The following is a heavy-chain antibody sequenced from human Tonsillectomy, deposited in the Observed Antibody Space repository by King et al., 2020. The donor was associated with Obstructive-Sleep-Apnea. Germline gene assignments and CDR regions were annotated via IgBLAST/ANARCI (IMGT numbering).Heavy chain of an antibody. D-gene: IGHD2-2*01. J-gene: IGHJ6*02. CDR3: ARVVHPGCSSTSCYAPEERDYGMDV. CDR2: IYYSGST. Sequence: VQLQESGPGLVKPSETLSLTCTVSGGSISSYYWSWIRQPPGKGLEWIGYIYYSGSTNYNPSLKSRVTISVDTSKNQFSLKLSSVTAADTAVYYCARVVHPGCSSTSCYAPEERDYGMDVWGQGTTVTVSS. V-gene: IGHV4-59*01. CDR1: GGSISSYY.